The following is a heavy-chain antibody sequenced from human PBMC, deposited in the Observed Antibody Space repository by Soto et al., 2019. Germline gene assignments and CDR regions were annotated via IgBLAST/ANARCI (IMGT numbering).Heavy chain of an antibody. D-gene: IGHD1-26*01. CDR2: IYYSGST. CDR3: ARDHSGSYTYNWFDP. CDR1: GGSISSSSYY. V-gene: IGHV4-39*02. J-gene: IGHJ5*02. Sequence: SETLSLTCTVSGGSISSSSYYWGWIRQPPGKGLEWIGSIYYSGSTYYNPSLKSRVTIPVDTSKNQFSLKLSSVTAADTAVYYCARDHSGSYTYNWFDPWGQGTLVTVSS.